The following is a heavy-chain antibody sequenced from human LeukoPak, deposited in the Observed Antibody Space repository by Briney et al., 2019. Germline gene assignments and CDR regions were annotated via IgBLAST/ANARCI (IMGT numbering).Heavy chain of an antibody. Sequence: SETLSLTCTVSGGSISSYYWSWIRQPAGKGLEWIGRIYTSGSTNYNPSLKSRVTMSVDTSKNQFSLKLSSVTAADTAVYYCARGLTKLNSDNWFDPWGQGTLVTVSS. CDR2: IYTSGST. V-gene: IGHV4-4*07. D-gene: IGHD4-23*01. J-gene: IGHJ5*02. CDR1: GGSISSYY. CDR3: ARGLTKLNSDNWFDP.